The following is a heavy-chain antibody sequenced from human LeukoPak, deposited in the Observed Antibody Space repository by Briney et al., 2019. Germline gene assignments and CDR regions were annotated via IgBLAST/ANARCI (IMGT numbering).Heavy chain of an antibody. CDR2: ISTSTTYK. CDR3: ARARRDGFYFDY. V-gene: IGHV3-21*01. Sequence: PGGSLRLSCAASGFTFSSYNMNWVRQAPGKGLEWVSSISTSTTYKYYADSVKGLFTISRDNAKKLLYPQMNSLRAEDTAVYYCARARRDGFYFDYWGQGTLVTVSS. CDR1: GFTFSSYN. J-gene: IGHJ4*02. D-gene: IGHD5-24*01.